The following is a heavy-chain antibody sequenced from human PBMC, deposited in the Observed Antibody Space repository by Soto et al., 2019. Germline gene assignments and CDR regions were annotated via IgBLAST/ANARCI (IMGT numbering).Heavy chain of an antibody. CDR1: GYSFTSYW. CDR2: IDPSDSYT. J-gene: IGHJ5*02. V-gene: IGHV5-10-1*01. D-gene: IGHD6-19*01. Sequence: RGESLKISCKGSGYSFTSYWISWVRQMPGKGLEWMGRIDPSDSYTNYSPSFQGHVTISADKSISTAYLQWSSLRASDTAMYYCASAYSSGWYPWGQGTLVTVSS. CDR3: ASAYSSGWYP.